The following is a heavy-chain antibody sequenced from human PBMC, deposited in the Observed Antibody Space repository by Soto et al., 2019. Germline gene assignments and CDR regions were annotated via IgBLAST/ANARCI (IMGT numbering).Heavy chain of an antibody. CDR3: ASQGGRRILWNQNPFDY. CDR1: GFTVSRNY. V-gene: IGHV3-66*04. Sequence: GGSLRLSCAASGFTVSRNYMSWVRQAPGKGLEWVSVIYSGGSTYYADSVKGRFTISRDNSKNTLYLQMNSLRAEDTAVYYCASQGGRRILWNQNPFDYWGQGTLVTVSS. J-gene: IGHJ4*02. CDR2: IYSGGST. D-gene: IGHD2-21*01.